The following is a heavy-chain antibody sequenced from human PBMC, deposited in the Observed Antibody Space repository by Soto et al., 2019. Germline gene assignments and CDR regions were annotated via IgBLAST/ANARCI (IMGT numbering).Heavy chain of an antibody. D-gene: IGHD6-19*01. CDR2: IDPSASYT. V-gene: IGHV5-10-1*01. CDR1: NCANVW. Sequence: NCANVWISCVRKIPGKGLEWMGRIDPSASYTNYSPSFQGHVTISADKSISTAYLQWSSLKASDTAMYYCGRGGGSGRDSMDVWAERIMLTVYS. CDR3: GRGGGSGRDSMDV. J-gene: IGHJ6*04.